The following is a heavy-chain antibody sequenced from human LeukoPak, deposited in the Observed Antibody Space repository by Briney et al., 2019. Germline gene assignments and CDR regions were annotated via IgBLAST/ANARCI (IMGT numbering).Heavy chain of an antibody. CDR2: ISAYNGNT. Sequence: RASVKVSCKTSGYTFTDFGISWVRQAPGQGLEWMGWISAYNGNTNYAQKLQGRVTMTTDTSTSTAYMELRSLRSDDTAVYYCAREGSSSGDDGGYYYYYMDVWGKGTTVTVSS. D-gene: IGHD5-12*01. CDR1: GYTFTDFG. J-gene: IGHJ6*03. V-gene: IGHV1-18*01. CDR3: AREGSSSGDDGGYYYYYMDV.